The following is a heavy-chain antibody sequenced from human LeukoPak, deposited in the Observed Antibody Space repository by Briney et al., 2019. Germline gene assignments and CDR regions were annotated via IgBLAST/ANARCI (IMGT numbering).Heavy chain of an antibody. Sequence: ASVKVSCKASGYTFTSYGISWVRQAPGQGLEWMGWINPNSGGTNYAQKSQGRVTMTRDTSISTAYMELSRLRSDDTAVYYCAKDPPENSGSYRFDYWGQGTLVTVSS. V-gene: IGHV1-2*02. CDR1: GYTFTSYG. D-gene: IGHD1-26*01. J-gene: IGHJ4*02. CDR2: INPNSGGT. CDR3: AKDPPENSGSYRFDY.